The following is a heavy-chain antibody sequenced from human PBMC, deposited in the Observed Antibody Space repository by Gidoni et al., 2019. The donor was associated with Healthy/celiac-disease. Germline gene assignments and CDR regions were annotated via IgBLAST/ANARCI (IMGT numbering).Heavy chain of an antibody. CDR1: GGSISRGDYY. CDR2: IYYSGST. V-gene: IGHV4-30-4*01. D-gene: IGHD3-22*01. CDR3: VGTMIVVVTTDNDAFDI. Sequence: QVQLQESGPGLVKPSQTLSLTCTVSGGSISRGDYYWSWIRQPPGKGLEWIGYIYYSGSTYYNPSLKSRVTISVDTSKNQFSLKLSSVTAADTAVYYCVGTMIVVVTTDNDAFDIWGQGTMVTVSS. J-gene: IGHJ3*02.